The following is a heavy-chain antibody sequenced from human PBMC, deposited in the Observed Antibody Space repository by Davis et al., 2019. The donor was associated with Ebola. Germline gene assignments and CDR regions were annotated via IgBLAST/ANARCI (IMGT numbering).Heavy chain of an antibody. CDR2: IRYDGTDK. Sequence: PGGSLRLSCAASGFTFSRYWMHWVRQAPGKGLEWVSFIRYDGTDKYNADSVKGRFTISRDNSKNTLYLQMNSLKSEDTAVYYCTRTPAAGLWGQGTLVTVSS. CDR1: GFTFSRYW. CDR3: TRTPAAGL. V-gene: IGHV3-33*08. J-gene: IGHJ4*02. D-gene: IGHD6-13*01.